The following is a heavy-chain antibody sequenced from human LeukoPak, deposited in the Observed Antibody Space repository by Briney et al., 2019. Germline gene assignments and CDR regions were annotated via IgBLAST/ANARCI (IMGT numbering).Heavy chain of an antibody. CDR3: ARGPPSTRYCSSTSCYLVY. CDR2: IKQDGSEK. Sequence: GGSLRLSCAASGFTFSSYWMSWVRQAPGKGLEWVVNIKQDGSEKYYVDSVKGRSTISRDNAKNSLYLQMNSLRAEDTAVYYCARGPPSTRYCSSTSCYLVYWGQGTLVTVSS. D-gene: IGHD2-2*01. J-gene: IGHJ4*02. V-gene: IGHV3-7*03. CDR1: GFTFSSYW.